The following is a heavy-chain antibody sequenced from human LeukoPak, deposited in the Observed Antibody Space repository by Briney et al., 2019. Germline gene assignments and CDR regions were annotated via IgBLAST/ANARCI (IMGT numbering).Heavy chain of an antibody. Sequence: SETLSLTCTVSGGSISSGGYYWSWIRPHPGKGLEWIRYIYCSGSTYSNPSLKSRITISVDTSKNQFSLKLSPVTAADTAVYYGAREGQTGWPDYWGQGTLVTVSS. CDR1: GGSISSGGYY. CDR2: IYCSGST. CDR3: AREGQTGWPDY. J-gene: IGHJ4*02. V-gene: IGHV4-31*03. D-gene: IGHD1-1*01.